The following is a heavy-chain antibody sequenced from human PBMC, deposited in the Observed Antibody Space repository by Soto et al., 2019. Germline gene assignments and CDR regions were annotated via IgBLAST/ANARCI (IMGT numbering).Heavy chain of an antibody. J-gene: IGHJ4*02. CDR1: GYTFTSYA. V-gene: IGHV1-3*05. D-gene: IGHD2-21*02. CDR2: INAGNGNT. Sequence: QVQLVQSGAEEKKPGASVKVSCKASGYTFTSYAMHWVRQDPGQRLEWMGWINAGNGNTKYSQKFQGRVTITRDTSASTAYMELSSLRSEDTAVYYCARAWVVVTAPDYWGPGTLVTVSS. CDR3: ARAWVVVTAPDY.